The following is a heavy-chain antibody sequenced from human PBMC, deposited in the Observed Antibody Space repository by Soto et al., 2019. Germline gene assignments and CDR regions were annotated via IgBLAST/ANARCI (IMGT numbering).Heavy chain of an antibody. CDR2: IYYRGST. CDR1: GASISSGDHY. J-gene: IGHJ5*02. CDR3: ARGGHWNSXDP. V-gene: IGHV4-30-4*01. D-gene: IGHD1-7*01. Sequence: SETLSLTCTVSGASISSGDHYWSWIRQSPGKGLEWIGYIYYRGSTDYNPSLKSRVTISVDTSKNQFSLQVNSVTAADTAVYYCARGGHWNSXDPWGQGTLVTVSS.